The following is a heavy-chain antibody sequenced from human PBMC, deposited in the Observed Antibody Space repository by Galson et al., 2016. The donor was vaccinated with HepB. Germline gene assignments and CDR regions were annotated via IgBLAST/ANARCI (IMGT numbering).Heavy chain of an antibody. CDR2: ISTSSSQT. CDR3: ARGHFELKH. D-gene: IGHD3-3*02. V-gene: IGHV3-11*06. CDR1: GLTFSDHY. Sequence: LRLSCAASGLTFSDHYMSWIRQAPGKALAWVSYISTSSSQTNYADSVKGRFTIARDNAKNSLYLQMDSLRTEDTAVYYCARGHFELKHWGQGTLVTVSS. J-gene: IGHJ1*01.